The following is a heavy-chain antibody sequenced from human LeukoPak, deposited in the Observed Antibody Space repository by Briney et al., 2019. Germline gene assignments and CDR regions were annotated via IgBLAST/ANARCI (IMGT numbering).Heavy chain of an antibody. Sequence: SETLSLTCTVSPGSISSYYWSWIRQPPGKGLEWIGYIYYSGSTNYNPSLKSRVTISVDTSKNQFSLKLSSVTAADTAVYYCARGPHRSVYFDWLLHREHLDYWGQGTLVTVSS. D-gene: IGHD3-9*01. V-gene: IGHV4-59*12. CDR1: PGSISSYY. J-gene: IGHJ4*02. CDR2: IYYSGST. CDR3: ARGPHRSVYFDWLLHREHLDY.